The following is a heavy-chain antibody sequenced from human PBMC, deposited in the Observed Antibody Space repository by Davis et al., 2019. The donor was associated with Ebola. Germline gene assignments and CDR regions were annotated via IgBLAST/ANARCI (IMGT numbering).Heavy chain of an antibody. J-gene: IGHJ6*02. Sequence: ASVKVSCKASGYTFTAYHIHWVRQAPGQGLEWMGRMNPDSGGTNYARKFQGRVTMTRDTSISTVYMELSRLRSDDTAVYYCARGGITMMVVPRDYYYGLDVWGQGTTVTVSS. D-gene: IGHD3-22*01. CDR3: ARGGITMMVVPRDYYYGLDV. CDR1: GYTFTAYH. V-gene: IGHV1-2*06. CDR2: MNPDSGGT.